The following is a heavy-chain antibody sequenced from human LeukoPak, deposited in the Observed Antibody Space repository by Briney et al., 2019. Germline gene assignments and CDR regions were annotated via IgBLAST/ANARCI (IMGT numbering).Heavy chain of an antibody. V-gene: IGHV3-20*04. CDR2: INWKGGST. CDR1: GFTFDDYG. J-gene: IGHJ4*02. D-gene: IGHD2-21*01. Sequence: RSGGSRRLSWAVSGFTFDDYGMSGVLQRPGKGLEWVSSINWKGGSTDYEASVRGRFTISRDNAKNSLYLQMNSLRAEDTAFYYCARDLWRAFDYWGQGTLVTVSS. CDR3: ARDLWRAFDY.